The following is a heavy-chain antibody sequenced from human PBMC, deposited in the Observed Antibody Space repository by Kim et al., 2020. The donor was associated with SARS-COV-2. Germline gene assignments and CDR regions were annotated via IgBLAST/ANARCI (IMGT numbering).Heavy chain of an antibody. CDR1: GFTFSSAW. D-gene: IGHD3-3*01. V-gene: IGHV3-7*03. J-gene: IGHJ5*02. CDR2: RKDDGSET. Sequence: GGSLRLSCVGSGFTFSSAWLSWVRQAPGGGLEWLTSRKDDGSETYYVESVTGRFTDSRDNVKDSMYLQLNNLRADATAMYYCARDRGRFWLDLWGQGTLVTVSS. CDR3: ARDRGRFWLDL.